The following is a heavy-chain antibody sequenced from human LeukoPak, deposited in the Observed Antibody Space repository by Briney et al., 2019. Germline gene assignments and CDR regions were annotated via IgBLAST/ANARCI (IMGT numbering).Heavy chain of an antibody. D-gene: IGHD5-12*01. CDR1: GFTFSSYW. Sequence: GGSLRLSCAASGFTFSSYWMSWVRQAPGKGLEWVANIKQDGSEKYYVDSVKGRFTISRDNAKTSLYLQMNSLRAEDTAVYYCARAGDDIVATIVGPFDYWGQGTLVTVSS. V-gene: IGHV3-7*01. CDR3: ARAGDDIVATIVGPFDY. CDR2: IKQDGSEK. J-gene: IGHJ4*02.